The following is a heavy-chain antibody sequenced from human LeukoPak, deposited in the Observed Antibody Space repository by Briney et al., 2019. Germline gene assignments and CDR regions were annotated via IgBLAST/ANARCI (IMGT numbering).Heavy chain of an antibody. CDR2: ISYDGSNK. CDR1: GVTFSSYA. J-gene: IGHJ4*02. V-gene: IGHV3-30*04. CDR3: ARDLEYSSSFTAGYFDY. D-gene: IGHD6-6*01. Sequence: PGRSLRLSCAASGVTFSSYAMHWVRQAPGKGLEWVAVISYDGSNKYYADSVKGRFTISRDNSKNTLYLQMSSLRAEDTAVYYCARDLEYSSSFTAGYFDYWGQGTLVTVSS.